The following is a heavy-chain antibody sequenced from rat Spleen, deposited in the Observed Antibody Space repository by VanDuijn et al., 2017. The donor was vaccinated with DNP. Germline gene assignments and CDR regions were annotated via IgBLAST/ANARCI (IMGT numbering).Heavy chain of an antibody. CDR2: IRTKPNNYAT. CDR1: GFTFSNAA. Sequence: VQVVESGGGLVQPKESLKISCAASGFTFSNAAMCWVRQAPGKGLEWVARIRTKPNNYATYYADSVKGRFTISRDDSKSMVYLQMDNLKTEDTAMYYCTAEGTGSGGFAYWGQGTLVTVSS. J-gene: IGHJ3*01. CDR3: TAEGTGSGGFAY. D-gene: IGHD5-1*01. V-gene: IGHV10-5*01.